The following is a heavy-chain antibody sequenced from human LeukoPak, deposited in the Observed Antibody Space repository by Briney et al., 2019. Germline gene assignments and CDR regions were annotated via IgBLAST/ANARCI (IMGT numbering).Heavy chain of an antibody. J-gene: IGHJ6*02. CDR1: GLTFSNYW. D-gene: IGHD1-26*01. CDR2: INPDGSRT. Sequence: GGSLRLSCAASGLTFSNYWMHWVRQAPGKGLVWISRINPDGSRTSYADSVKSRFTISRDNAKNTLYLQMNSLRAEDAAVYFCTRDSYISNVYYGMDVWGQGATVTVSS. CDR3: TRDSYISNVYYGMDV. V-gene: IGHV3-74*01.